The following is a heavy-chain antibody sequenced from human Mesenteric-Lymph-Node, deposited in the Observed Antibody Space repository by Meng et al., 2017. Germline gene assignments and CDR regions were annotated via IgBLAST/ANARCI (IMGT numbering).Heavy chain of an antibody. V-gene: IGHV3-30*01. CDR3: ARDLDAVGATDY. J-gene: IGHJ4*02. Sequence: GESLKISCAASGFTFSSYAMHWVRQAPGKGLEWVAVISYDGSNKYYADSVKGRFTISRDNSKNTLYLQMNSLRAEDTAVYYCARDLDAVGATDYWGQGTQVTVSS. D-gene: IGHD1-26*01. CDR2: ISYDGSNK. CDR1: GFTFSSYA.